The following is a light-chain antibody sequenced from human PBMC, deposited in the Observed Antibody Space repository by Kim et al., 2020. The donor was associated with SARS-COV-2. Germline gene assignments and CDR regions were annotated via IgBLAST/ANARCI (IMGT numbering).Light chain of an antibody. CDR3: QQRYSTPYT. Sequence: DIQITQSPSSLSASVGDRVTITCRARQSISSYLNWYQQKPGKAPQLLIYAASSLQSGVPSRFSGSGSGTDFTLTISSLQPEDFATYYGQQRYSTPYTFGQGTKLEI. V-gene: IGKV1-39*01. CDR1: QSISSY. J-gene: IGKJ2*01. CDR2: AAS.